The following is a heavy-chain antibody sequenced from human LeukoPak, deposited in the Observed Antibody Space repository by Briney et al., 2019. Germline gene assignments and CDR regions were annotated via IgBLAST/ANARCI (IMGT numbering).Heavy chain of an antibody. CDR1: GFTFSDYV. Sequence: GGSLRLSCAASGFTFSDYVMSWVRQAPGKGLEWVSTITRTTRSTSYADSVKGRFTISRDNSKNMLYLEMNSLRVKDTAVYYCANYLGSFDFWGQGTLVTVSS. D-gene: IGHD3-10*01. CDR2: ITRTTRST. CDR3: ANYLGSFDF. V-gene: IGHV3-23*01. J-gene: IGHJ4*02.